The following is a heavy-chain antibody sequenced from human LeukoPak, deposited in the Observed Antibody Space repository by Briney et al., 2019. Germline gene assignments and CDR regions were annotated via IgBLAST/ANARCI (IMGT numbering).Heavy chain of an antibody. J-gene: IGHJ6*02. Sequence: PGGSLRLSCVASGFSVTSNDMNWVRQAPGKGLEWVAVIYSGGSTYYADSVKGRVAISRDNSKNTVFLQMNSVRAEDTAVYYCARSYSNHLFGMDVWGQGTTVTVSS. CDR3: ARSYSNHLFGMDV. D-gene: IGHD4-11*01. V-gene: IGHV3-66*01. CDR1: GFSVTSND. CDR2: IYSGGST.